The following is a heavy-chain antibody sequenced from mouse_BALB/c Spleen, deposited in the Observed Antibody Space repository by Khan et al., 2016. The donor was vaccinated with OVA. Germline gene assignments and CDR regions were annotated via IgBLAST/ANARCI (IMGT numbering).Heavy chain of an antibody. CDR3: ARRGYDEAWFAY. J-gene: IGHJ3*01. V-gene: IGHV5-6*01. D-gene: IGHD2-2*01. Sequence: EVELVESGGDLVKPGGSLKLSCAASGFTFSNYDMSWVRQTPDKRLEWVATISSAGSYTYYPDSVKRRFTISRDNAKNTLYLQMSSLKSEDTAMYYCARRGYDEAWFAYWGQGTLVTVSA. CDR1: GFTFSNYD. CDR2: ISSAGSYT.